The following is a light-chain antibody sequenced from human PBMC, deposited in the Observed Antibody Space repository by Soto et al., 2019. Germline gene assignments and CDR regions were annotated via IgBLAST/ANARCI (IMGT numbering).Light chain of an antibody. CDR3: QVWDSSSDHVV. J-gene: IGLJ2*01. Sequence: SYELTQAPSVSVAPGQTARVSCGGNNIGSKSVHWYQQKPGQAPVLVVYNDNDRPSGIPERFSGSNSGNTATLTISRVVAGDEADYYCQVWDSSSDHVVFGGGTQLTVL. CDR2: NDN. V-gene: IGLV3-21*02. CDR1: NIGSKS.